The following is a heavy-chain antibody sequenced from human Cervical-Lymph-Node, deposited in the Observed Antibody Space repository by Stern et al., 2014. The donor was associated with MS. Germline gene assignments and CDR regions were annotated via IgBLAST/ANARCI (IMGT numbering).Heavy chain of an antibody. CDR3: ARDYGDYAFDY. CDR2: IYPGDSDS. Sequence: EVQLVESGAEVKKPGESLKISCKGSGYSFTANWIAWVRQMPGKGLEWMGIIYPGDSDSRYSPSFQGQVTISANKSISTAYLQWSSLKASDTAMYYCARDYGDYAFDYWGQGTLVTVSS. J-gene: IGHJ4*02. V-gene: IGHV5-51*01. CDR1: GYSFTANW. D-gene: IGHD4-17*01.